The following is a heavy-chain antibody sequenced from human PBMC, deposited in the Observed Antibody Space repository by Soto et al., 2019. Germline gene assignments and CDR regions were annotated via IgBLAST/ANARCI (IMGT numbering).Heavy chain of an antibody. CDR1: GFTFSSYD. CDR3: ARVRPRYCSSTSCYYYYYMDV. D-gene: IGHD2-2*01. J-gene: IGHJ6*03. CDR2: IGTAGDT. Sequence: GGSLRLSCVASGFTFSSYDMHWVRQATGKGLEWVSAIGTAGDTYYPGSVKGRFTISRENAKNSLYLQMNSLRAGDTAVYYCARVRPRYCSSTSCYYYYYMDVWGKGTTVTVSS. V-gene: IGHV3-13*01.